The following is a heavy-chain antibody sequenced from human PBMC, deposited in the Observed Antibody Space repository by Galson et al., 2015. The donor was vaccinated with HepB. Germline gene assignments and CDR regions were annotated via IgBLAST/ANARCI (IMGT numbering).Heavy chain of an antibody. CDR3: AKGQTFMTTVTLYYFDY. D-gene: IGHD4-17*01. Sequence: SLRLSCAASGFTFDDYAMHWVRQAPGKGLEWVSGISWNSGSIGYADSVKGRFTISRDNAKNSLYLQMNCLRAEDTALYYCAKGQTFMTTVTLYYFDYWGQGTLVTVSS. CDR2: ISWNSGSI. V-gene: IGHV3-9*01. J-gene: IGHJ4*02. CDR1: GFTFDDYA.